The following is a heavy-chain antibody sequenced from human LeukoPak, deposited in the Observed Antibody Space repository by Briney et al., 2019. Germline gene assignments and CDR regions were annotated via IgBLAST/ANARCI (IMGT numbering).Heavy chain of an antibody. V-gene: IGHV4-34*01. CDR1: GGSFSGYY. D-gene: IGHD3-10*01. CDR2: INHSGST. J-gene: IGHJ4*02. Sequence: SSETLSLTCAVYGGSFSGYYWSWIRQPPGKGLEWIGEINHSGSTNYNPSLKSRVTISVDTSKNQFSLKLSSVTAADTAVYYCARWMVRGDTGRYYFDYWGQGTLVTVSS. CDR3: ARWMVRGDTGRYYFDY.